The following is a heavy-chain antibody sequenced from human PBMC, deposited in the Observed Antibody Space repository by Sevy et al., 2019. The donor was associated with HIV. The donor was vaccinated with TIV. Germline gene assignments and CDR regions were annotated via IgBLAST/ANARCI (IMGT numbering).Heavy chain of an antibody. CDR2: TYYRSKWYN. V-gene: IGHV6-1*01. CDR1: GDSVSSNSAA. Sequence: LLRQSQTLSLTCAISGDSVSSNSAAWNWIRQSPSRGLEWLGRTYYRSKWYNDYAVSVKSRITINPDTSKNQVSLQLNSVTPEDTAIYYCARDGLTYGGMDVWGHGTTVTVSS. J-gene: IGHJ6*02. CDR3: ARDGLTYGGMDV. D-gene: IGHD1-20*01.